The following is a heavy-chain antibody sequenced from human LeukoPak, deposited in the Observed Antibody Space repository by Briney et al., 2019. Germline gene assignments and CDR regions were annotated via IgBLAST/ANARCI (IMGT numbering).Heavy chain of an antibody. J-gene: IGHJ4*02. V-gene: IGHV3-7*01. CDR1: GFTFSSYW. Sequence: GGSLRLSCAASGFTFSSYWMSWVRQAPGKGLEWVANIKQDGSEKYYVDSVKGRFTISRDNAKNSLYLQMNSLRAEDTAVYYCARDSSGKTANFDYWGQGTLVTVSS. CDR2: IKQDGSEK. CDR3: ARDSSGKTANFDY. D-gene: IGHD6-19*01.